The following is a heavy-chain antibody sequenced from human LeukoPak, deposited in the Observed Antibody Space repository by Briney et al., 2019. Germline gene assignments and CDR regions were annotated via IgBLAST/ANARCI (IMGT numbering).Heavy chain of an antibody. V-gene: IGHV1-8*01. Sequence: ASVKVSCKASGYTFTSYDIYWVRQATGQGLEWMGWMNPNSGNTGYAQKFQGRVTMTRNTSISTAYMELSSLRSEDTAVYYCAVYDSSGYYYSNDAFDIWGQGTMVTVSS. D-gene: IGHD3-22*01. J-gene: IGHJ3*02. CDR1: GYTFTSYD. CDR2: MNPNSGNT. CDR3: AVYDSSGYYYSNDAFDI.